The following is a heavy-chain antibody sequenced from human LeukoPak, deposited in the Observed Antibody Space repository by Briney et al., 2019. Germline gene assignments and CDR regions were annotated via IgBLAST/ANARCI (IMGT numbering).Heavy chain of an antibody. CDR2: ISSSGSTI. D-gene: IGHD2-15*01. CDR1: GFTFSSYE. CDR3: AKASGPSIVVVDIDY. J-gene: IGHJ4*02. V-gene: IGHV3-48*03. Sequence: GGSLRLSCAASGFTFSSYEMNWVRQAPGKGLEWVSYISSSGSTIYYADSVKGRFTISRDNAKNSLYLQMNSLRAEDTALYYCAKASGPSIVVVDIDYWGQGTLVTVSS.